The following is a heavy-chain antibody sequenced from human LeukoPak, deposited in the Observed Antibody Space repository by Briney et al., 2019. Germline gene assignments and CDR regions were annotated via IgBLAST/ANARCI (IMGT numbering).Heavy chain of an antibody. CDR1: GGTFSSYA. V-gene: IGHV1-46*01. CDR2: INPSGGST. D-gene: IGHD3-22*01. Sequence: ASVKVSCKASGGTFSSYAISWVRQAPGQGLEWMGIINPSGGSTSYAQKFQGRVTMTRDMSTSTVYMELSSLRSEDTAVYYCARVPSYYYDSSGYYLDDAFDIWGQGTMVTVSS. CDR3: ARVPSYYYDSSGYYLDDAFDI. J-gene: IGHJ3*02.